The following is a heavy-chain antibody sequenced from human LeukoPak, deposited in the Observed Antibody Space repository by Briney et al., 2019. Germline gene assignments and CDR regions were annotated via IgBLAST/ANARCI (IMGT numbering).Heavy chain of an antibody. CDR2: INHSGST. CDR3: ARESEAGAGHDAFDI. CDR1: GGSFSGYY. J-gene: IGHJ3*02. D-gene: IGHD1-26*01. Sequence: SETLSLTCAVYGGSFSGYYWSWIRQPPGKGLEWIGEINHSGSTNYNPSLKSRVTISVDTSKNQFSLKLSSVTAADTAVYYCARESEAGAGHDAFDIWGQGTMVTVSS. V-gene: IGHV4-34*01.